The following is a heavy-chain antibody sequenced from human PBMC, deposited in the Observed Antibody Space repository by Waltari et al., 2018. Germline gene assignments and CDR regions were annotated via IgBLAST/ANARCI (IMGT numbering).Heavy chain of an antibody. CDR2: ISGSGGST. J-gene: IGHJ5*02. CDR1: GFTFSSYA. V-gene: IGHV3-23*01. CDR3: ARVGATTCWFDP. Sequence: EVQLLESGGGLVQPGGSLRLSCAASGFTFSSYAMSWVRQAPGKGLEWVSAISGSGGSTYYADSVKGRFTSSRDNSKNTLYLQMNSLRAEDTAVYYCARVGATTCWFDPWGQGTLVTVSS. D-gene: IGHD1-26*01.